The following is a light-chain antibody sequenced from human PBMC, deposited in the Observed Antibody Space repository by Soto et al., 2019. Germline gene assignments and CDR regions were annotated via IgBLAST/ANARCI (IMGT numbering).Light chain of an antibody. CDR2: GAS. CDR3: QHFGSSPPVT. CDR1: QFTNGKY. V-gene: IGKV3-20*01. J-gene: IGKJ5*01. Sequence: IVMTKSPATLSVSPGERATLSCRVIQFTNGKYVAWYQQRHGLPPRLLVYGASKRAPGIPDRFRGSGSGSEFTLTISAVEPEDFAVYFCQHFGSSPPVTFGQGTRLEI.